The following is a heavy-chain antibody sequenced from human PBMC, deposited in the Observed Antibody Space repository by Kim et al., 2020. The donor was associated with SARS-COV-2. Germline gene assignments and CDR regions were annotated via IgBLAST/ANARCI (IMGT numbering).Heavy chain of an antibody. V-gene: IGHV4-34*01. CDR3: ARLGTTADFHYYYYMDV. D-gene: IGHD7-27*01. Sequence: SETLSLTCAVSGGSFSGYSWSWIRQSPGKGLEWIGEITARGYTNYNPSLSGLVTISLDTSKNQFSLELTSVTAADTAVYYCARLGTTADFHYYYYMDVWGNGTSVTVSS. J-gene: IGHJ6*03. CDR1: GGSFSGYS. CDR2: ITARGYT.